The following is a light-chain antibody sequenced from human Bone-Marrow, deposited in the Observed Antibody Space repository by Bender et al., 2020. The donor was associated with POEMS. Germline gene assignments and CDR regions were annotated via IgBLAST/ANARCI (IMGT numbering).Light chain of an antibody. CDR1: SDNVGNYG. CDR3: SIYTVSNFYV. J-gene: IGLJ1*01. Sequence: GLTQPPSVSRALRQTATISCTGTSDNVGNYGAAWLQQHQGHPPKLLSNRDNQRPSGISDRFSASKSGNTASLTITGLQPEDEADYYCSIYTVSNFYVFGTGTKVTVL. CDR2: RDN. V-gene: IGLV10-54*04.